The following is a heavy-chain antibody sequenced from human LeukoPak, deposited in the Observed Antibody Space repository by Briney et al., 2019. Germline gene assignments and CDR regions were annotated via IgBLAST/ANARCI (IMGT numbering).Heavy chain of an antibody. CDR3: TSFHYYGSGTRYPGSDSDY. D-gene: IGHD3-10*01. CDR2: IRSKAYGGTT. J-gene: IGHJ4*02. CDR1: GFTLGDYA. V-gene: IGHV3-49*04. Sequence: GGSLRLSCTASGFTLGDYAMSWVRQAPGKGLEWVGFIRSKAYGGTTEYAASVKGRFTISRDDSKSIAYLQMNSLKTEDTAVYYCTSFHYYGSGTRYPGSDSDYWGQGTLVTVSS.